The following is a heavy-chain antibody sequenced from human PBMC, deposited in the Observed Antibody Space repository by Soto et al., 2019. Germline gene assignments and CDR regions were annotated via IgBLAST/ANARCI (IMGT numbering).Heavy chain of an antibody. CDR1: GFTFSSYA. CDR3: AKDGNPIPYLTGYYRLGWFDP. D-gene: IGHD3-9*01. V-gene: IGHV3-23*01. J-gene: IGHJ5*02. CDR2: ISGSGGST. Sequence: GGSLRLSCAASGFTFSSYAMSWVRQAPGKGLEWVSAISGSGGSTYYADSVKGRFTISRDNSKNTPYLQMNSLRAEDTAVYYCAKDGNPIPYLTGYYRLGWFDPWGQGTLVTVSS.